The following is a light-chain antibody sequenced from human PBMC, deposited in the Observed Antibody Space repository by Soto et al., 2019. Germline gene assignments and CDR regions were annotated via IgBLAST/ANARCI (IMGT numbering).Light chain of an antibody. CDR1: QSVYTY. CDR3: LLLSYWPLP. CDR2: DAS. V-gene: IGKV3-11*01. J-gene: IGKJ1*01. Sequence: EIVLTQSPATLSLSPGERATLSCRASQSVYTYFAWYQQKPGQAPRLLIYDASNRATGIPARFSGSGSGTAFPLSISSLKPEDFAVDYFLLLSYWPLPFGPGTKVEIK.